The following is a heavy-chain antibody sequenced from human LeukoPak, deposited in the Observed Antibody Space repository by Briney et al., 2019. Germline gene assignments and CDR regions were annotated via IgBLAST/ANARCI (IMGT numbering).Heavy chain of an antibody. Sequence: GGSLRLSCAASGFTFSSYWMSWVRQAPGKGLEWVANIKQDGSEKYYVDSVKGRFTISRDNAKNSLYMQMTSLRAENTPVYYCARSRGLGGFVDYRGQGTLVTGSS. V-gene: IGHV3-7*01. CDR3: ARSRGLGGFVDY. J-gene: IGHJ4*01. D-gene: IGHD3-16*01. CDR1: GFTFSSYW. CDR2: IKQDGSEK.